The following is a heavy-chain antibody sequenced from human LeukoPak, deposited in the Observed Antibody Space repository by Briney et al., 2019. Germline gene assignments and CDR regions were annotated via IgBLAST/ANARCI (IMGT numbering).Heavy chain of an antibody. D-gene: IGHD3-3*01. CDR3: ASQGSGYYIIYFQH. Sequence: QPGGSLRLSCAASGLTFSSYSMNWVRQAPGKGLEWVSYISSSSSTIYYADSVKGRFTISRDNAKNSLYLQMNSLRAEDTAVYYCASQGSGYYIIYFQHWGQGTLVTVSS. CDR2: ISSSSSTI. V-gene: IGHV3-48*01. J-gene: IGHJ1*01. CDR1: GLTFSSYS.